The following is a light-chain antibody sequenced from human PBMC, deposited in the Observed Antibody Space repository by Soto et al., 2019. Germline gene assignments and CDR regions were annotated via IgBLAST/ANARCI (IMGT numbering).Light chain of an antibody. Sequence: QSALAQPASVSGSPGQSITISCTGTSSDVGAYNYVSWYRQYPGKAPKVIIFEVRKRPSGVSNRFSGSKSGDTASLTISGLRAEDEADYYCSSYRSSTTFVFGTGTKVTV. CDR1: SSDVGAYNY. J-gene: IGLJ1*01. CDR3: SSYRSSTTFV. V-gene: IGLV2-14*01. CDR2: EVR.